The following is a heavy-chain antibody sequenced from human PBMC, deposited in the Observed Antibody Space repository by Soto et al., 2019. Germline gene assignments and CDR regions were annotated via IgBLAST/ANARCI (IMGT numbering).Heavy chain of an antibody. V-gene: IGHV1-8*01. Sequence: ASVKVSCKASGYTFTSYAINWVRQATGQGIERMGWLNPNSGNTGYAQKFPGRVTMTRNTSIRTAYMELSSLRSEDTAVEYSARGPPPPIIVIPAATPSYSYVIDVCAQGTTVTGSS. D-gene: IGHD2-2*01. CDR2: LNPNSGNT. J-gene: IGHJ6*02. CDR1: GYTFTSYA. CDR3: ARGPPPPIIVIPAATPSYSYVIDV.